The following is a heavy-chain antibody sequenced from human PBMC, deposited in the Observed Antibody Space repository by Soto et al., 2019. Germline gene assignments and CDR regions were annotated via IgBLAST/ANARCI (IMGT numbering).Heavy chain of an antibody. CDR3: ARDPSALWGPDQYFLH. Sequence: GGSLRLSCVASGFTFSSYSMNWVRRAPGKGLEWVSSITSSGHSIFYAESVKGRFTISRDNAKNSLYLQMNSLRAEDTAVYYCARDPSALWGPDQYFLHWGQGTPVTVSS. CDR2: ITSSGHSI. V-gene: IGHV3-21*01. CDR1: GFTFSSYS. D-gene: IGHD3-16*01. J-gene: IGHJ1*01.